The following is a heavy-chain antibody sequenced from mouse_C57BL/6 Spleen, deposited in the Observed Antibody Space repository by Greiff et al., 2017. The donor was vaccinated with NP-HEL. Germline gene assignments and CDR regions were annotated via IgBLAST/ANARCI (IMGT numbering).Heavy chain of an antibody. V-gene: IGHV1-82*01. CDR2: IYPGDGDT. CDR3: ARMGYYGSLGY. J-gene: IGHJ2*01. Sequence: VKLMESGPELVKPGASVKISCKASGYAFSSSWMNWVKQRPGKGLEWIGRIYPGDGDTNYNGKFKGKATLTADKSSSTAYMQLSSLTSEDSAVYFCARMGYYGSLGYWGQGTTLTVSS. CDR1: GYAFSSSW. D-gene: IGHD1-1*01.